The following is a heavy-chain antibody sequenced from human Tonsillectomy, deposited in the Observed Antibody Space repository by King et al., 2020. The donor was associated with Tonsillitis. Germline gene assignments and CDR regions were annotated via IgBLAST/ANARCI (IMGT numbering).Heavy chain of an antibody. Sequence: QLVQSGAEVKKPGESLKISCKGSGYSFTYYWIGWVRQMPGKGLECMGIIYPGDSDTRYSPSFQGQVTISADKSISTAYLQWSSLKASDTAMYYCARLLGYCSGTSCYLRGWFDPWGQGTLVTVSS. CDR2: IYPGDSDT. V-gene: IGHV5-51*01. J-gene: IGHJ5*02. CDR3: ARLLGYCSGTSCYLRGWFDP. D-gene: IGHD2-2*01. CDR1: GYSFTYYW.